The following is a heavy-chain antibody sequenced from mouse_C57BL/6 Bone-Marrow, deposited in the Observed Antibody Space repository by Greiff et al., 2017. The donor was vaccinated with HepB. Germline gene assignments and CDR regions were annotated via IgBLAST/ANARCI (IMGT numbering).Heavy chain of an antibody. V-gene: IGHV5-6*01. CDR1: GFTFSSYG. J-gene: IGHJ2*01. CDR3: AREGIYYTAFVY. Sequence: EVHLVESGGDLVKPGGSLKLSCAASGFTFSSYGMSWVRQTPDKRLEWVATISSGGSYTYYPDSVKGRFTISRDNAKNTLYLQMSSVKSEDTAMYYCAREGIYYTAFVYWGQGTTLTVSS. D-gene: IGHD2-1*01. CDR2: ISSGGSYT.